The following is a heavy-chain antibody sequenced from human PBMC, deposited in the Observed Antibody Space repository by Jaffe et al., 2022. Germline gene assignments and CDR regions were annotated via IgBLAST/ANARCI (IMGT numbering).Heavy chain of an antibody. CDR1: GYFVSTGYY. Sequence: QVQLQESGPGLVKPSETLSLTCAVSGYFVSTGYYWGWIRQPPGKGLEWIGSIYHSGSTYYDPSLKSRVTVAMDTSNNFFSLRLTSVTAADTAVYYCARHHDHGSERELAFDIWGQGTMVTVSS. V-gene: IGHV4-38-2*01. J-gene: IGHJ3*02. CDR3: ARHHDHGSERELAFDI. D-gene: IGHD3-10*01. CDR2: IYHSGST.